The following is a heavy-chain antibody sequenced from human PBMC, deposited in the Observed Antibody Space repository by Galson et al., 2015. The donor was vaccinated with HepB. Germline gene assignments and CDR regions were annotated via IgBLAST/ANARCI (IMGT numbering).Heavy chain of an antibody. CDR3: AKEPPYCGGDCYSVSDV. CDR2: TSGSGATT. J-gene: IGHJ4*02. V-gene: IGHV3-23*01. Sequence: SLRTSCAASGFTFSTYAITWVRQGPGKGLEWVSVTSGSGATTFYPDPVKGWFIIYRDNSKNTVYLQMNSLRADDTAIYYCAKEPPYCGGDCYSVSDVWGQGTLVTVSS. D-gene: IGHD2-21*02. CDR1: GFTFSTYA.